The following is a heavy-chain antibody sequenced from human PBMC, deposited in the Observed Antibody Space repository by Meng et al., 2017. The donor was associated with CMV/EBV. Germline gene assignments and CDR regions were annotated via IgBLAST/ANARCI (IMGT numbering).Heavy chain of an antibody. CDR2: ISSSGSTI. V-gene: IGHV3-48*03. CDR3: ARARAGGSYVDY. CDR1: GFTFSSYE. J-gene: IGHJ4*02. Sequence: GESLKISCAASGFTFSSYEMNWVRQAPGKGLEWVSYISSSGSTIYYADSVKGRFTISRENAKNSLYLQMNSLRAGDTAVYYCARARAGGSYVDYWGQGTLVTVSS. D-gene: IGHD1-26*01.